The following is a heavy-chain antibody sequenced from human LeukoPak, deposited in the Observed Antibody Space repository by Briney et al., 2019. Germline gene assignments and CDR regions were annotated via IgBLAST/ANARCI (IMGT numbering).Heavy chain of an antibody. J-gene: IGHJ3*02. CDR3: ARWSRTAAFDI. V-gene: IGHV4-30-2*01. D-gene: IGHD2-15*01. Sequence: SETLSLTCAVSGGSISSGGYSWSWMRQPPGKGLEWIGYIYHSGSTYYNPSLKSRVTISVDRSKNQFSLKLSSVTAADTAVYYCARWSRTAAFDIWGQGTMVTVSS. CDR2: IYHSGST. CDR1: GGSISSGGYS.